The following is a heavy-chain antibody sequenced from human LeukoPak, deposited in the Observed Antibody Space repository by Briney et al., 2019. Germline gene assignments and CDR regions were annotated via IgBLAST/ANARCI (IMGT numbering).Heavy chain of an antibody. D-gene: IGHD3-10*01. CDR3: AKDRGLSYASGSSELDY. Sequence: QPGGSLRLSCAASGFTFSGYGMHWVRLAPGKGLEWVAVISYDGSSKYYAGSVKGRFTISRDNSKNTLYLQMNSLRAEDTAVYYCAKDRGLSYASGSSELDYWGQGTLVTVSS. CDR2: ISYDGSSK. J-gene: IGHJ4*02. V-gene: IGHV3-30*18. CDR1: GFTFSGYG.